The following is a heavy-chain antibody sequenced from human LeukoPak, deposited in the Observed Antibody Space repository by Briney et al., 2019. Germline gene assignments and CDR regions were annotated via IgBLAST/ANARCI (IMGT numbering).Heavy chain of an antibody. CDR3: ARESGSYLWRSWLNP. V-gene: IGHV4-39*07. Sequence: SETLSLTCTVSGGSISSSSYYWGWIRQPPGKGLEWIGSIYYSGSTYYNPSLKSRVTISVDTSKNQFSLKLSSVTAADTAVYYCARESGSYLWRSWLNPWGQGTLVTVSS. CDR2: IYYSGST. D-gene: IGHD3-16*01. CDR1: GGSISSSSYY. J-gene: IGHJ5*02.